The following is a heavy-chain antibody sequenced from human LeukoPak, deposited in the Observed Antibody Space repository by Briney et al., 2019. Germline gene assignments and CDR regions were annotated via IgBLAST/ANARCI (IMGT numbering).Heavy chain of an antibody. CDR1: GFTFSGSA. CDR2: IRGKANSYAT. D-gene: IGHD3-3*01. Sequence: GGSLRLSCAASGFTFSGSAMHWVRQASGKGLEWVGRIRGKANSYATAYAASVKGRFTISRDDSKNTAYLQMNSLKTEDTAVYYCTYAFWSGYYTRNFDYWGQGTLVTVSS. V-gene: IGHV3-73*01. CDR3: TYAFWSGYYTRNFDY. J-gene: IGHJ4*02.